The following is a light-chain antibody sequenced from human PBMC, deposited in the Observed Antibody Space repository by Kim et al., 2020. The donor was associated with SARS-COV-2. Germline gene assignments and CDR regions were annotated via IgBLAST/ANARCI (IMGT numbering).Light chain of an antibody. J-gene: IGKJ4*01. Sequence: DIQMTQSPSTLSASVGDRVTITCRASQTISTLLAWYQQRPGTAPKLLIYKASTLQSDVPPRFSGSGSGTEFTLTISSLQPDDFATYFCQQYNTSPLSFGGGTKVDIK. V-gene: IGKV1-5*03. CDR2: KAS. CDR1: QTISTL. CDR3: QQYNTSPLS.